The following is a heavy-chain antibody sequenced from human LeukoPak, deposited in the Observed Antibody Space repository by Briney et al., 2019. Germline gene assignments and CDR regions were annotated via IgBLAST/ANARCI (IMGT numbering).Heavy chain of an antibody. CDR2: LNADGNSI. Sequence: GGSLTLSCAASGFTFSNYWMHWVPHAPGKALVWVSRLNADGNSITYPDSVRGRFTISREKAKKTVHLQMNSLRVEDTAIYFCAGAYSAYDPFDYWGQGILVTVSS. J-gene: IGHJ4*02. CDR1: GFTFSNYW. V-gene: IGHV3-74*01. D-gene: IGHD5-12*01. CDR3: AGAYSAYDPFDY.